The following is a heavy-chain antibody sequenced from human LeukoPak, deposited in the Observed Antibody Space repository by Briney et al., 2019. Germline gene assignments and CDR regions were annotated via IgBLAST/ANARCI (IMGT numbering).Heavy chain of an antibody. V-gene: IGHV4-31*03. J-gene: IGHJ5*02. Sequence: PSQTLSFTCTVPGGSISSGGYYWSWIRQHPGKGLEWIGYIYYSGSTYYNPSLKSRVTISVDTSKNQFSLKLSSVTAADTAVYYCARVRRYCSGGSCYRNWFDPWGQGTLVTVSS. D-gene: IGHD2-15*01. CDR3: ARVRRYCSGGSCYRNWFDP. CDR1: GGSISSGGYY. CDR2: IYYSGST.